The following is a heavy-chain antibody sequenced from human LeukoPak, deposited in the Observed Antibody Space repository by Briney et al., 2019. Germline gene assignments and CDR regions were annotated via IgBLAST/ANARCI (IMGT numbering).Heavy chain of an antibody. V-gene: IGHV4-38-2*01. Sequence: MTSETLSLTCDVSGYSISGAYYWGWIRQPPGNGLEWIGTIYYSGSTYYNPSLKSRVAISVDTSKNQFSLKLNSVTAADTAVYYCARQLSGKYLQYFDYWGRGALVTVSS. D-gene: IGHD1-26*01. CDR1: GYSISGAYY. CDR2: IYYSGST. J-gene: IGHJ4*02. CDR3: ARQLSGKYLQYFDY.